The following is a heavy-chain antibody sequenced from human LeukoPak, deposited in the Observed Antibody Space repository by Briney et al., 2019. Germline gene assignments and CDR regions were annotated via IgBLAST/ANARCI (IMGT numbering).Heavy chain of an antibody. D-gene: IGHD2-15*01. CDR1: GGSISSGGYF. CDR3: ARVRCSGGSCPYYYYYYYMDV. CDR2: IFYSGST. Sequence: SETLSLTCAVSGGSISSGGYFWGWIRQPPGQGLEWIASIFYSGSTYYNPSLQSRVTISIDTSKNQFSLKLRFVTAADTAVYYCARVRCSGGSCPYYYYYYYMDVWGKGTTVTVSS. J-gene: IGHJ6*03. V-gene: IGHV4-39*07.